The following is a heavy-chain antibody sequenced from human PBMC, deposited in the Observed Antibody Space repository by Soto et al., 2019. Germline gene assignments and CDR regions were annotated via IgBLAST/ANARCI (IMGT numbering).Heavy chain of an antibody. J-gene: IGHJ4*02. CDR1: GGSISSSNW. CDR2: IYHSGST. CDR3: ASIVGATTIMRFDY. Sequence: SETLSLTCAVSGGSISSSNWWSWVRQPPGKGLEWIGEIYHSGSTNYNPSLKSRVTISVDKSKNQFSLKLSSVTAADTAVYYCASIVGATTIMRFDYWGQGTLVTVSS. D-gene: IGHD1-26*01. V-gene: IGHV4-4*02.